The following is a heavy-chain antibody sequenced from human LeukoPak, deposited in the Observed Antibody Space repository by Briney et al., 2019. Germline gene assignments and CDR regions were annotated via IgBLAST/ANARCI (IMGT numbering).Heavy chain of an antibody. J-gene: IGHJ4*02. D-gene: IGHD1-26*01. CDR1: GGSISSGDYY. V-gene: IGHV4-39*01. CDR2: IYYSGST. Sequence: KSSQTLSLTCTVSGGSISSGDYYWSWIRQPPGKGLEWIGSIYYSGSTYYNPSPKSRVTISVDTSKNQFSLKLSSVTAADTAVYYCARSRIGGSYIYYFDYWGQGTLVTVSS. CDR3: ARSRIGGSYIYYFDY.